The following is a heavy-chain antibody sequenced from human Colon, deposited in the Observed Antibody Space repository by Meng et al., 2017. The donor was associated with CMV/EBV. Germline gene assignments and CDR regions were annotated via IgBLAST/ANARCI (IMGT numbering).Heavy chain of an antibody. V-gene: IGHV3-11*01. CDR2: MSTGGNLI. D-gene: IGHD3-10*01. CDR3: ARTYGSGSNWYFDL. J-gene: IGHJ2*01. Sequence: GESLKISCAASGFTFSDFYMSWIRQAPGKGLEWVSYMSTGGNLIYYADSVKGRFTLSRDNAKNSLYLQMNSLRADDTAVYYCARTYGSGSNWYFDLWGRGTLVTVSS. CDR1: GFTFSDFY.